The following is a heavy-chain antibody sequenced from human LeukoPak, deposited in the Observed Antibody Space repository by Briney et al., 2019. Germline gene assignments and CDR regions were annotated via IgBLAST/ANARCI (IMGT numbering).Heavy chain of an antibody. J-gene: IGHJ4*02. CDR2: ISGSGGRT. V-gene: IGHV3-23*01. CDR3: AKGFSVVVVPAAMSY. D-gene: IGHD2-2*01. Sequence: GGSLRLSCAASGFTFSNYAMTWVRQAPGKGLEGVSGISGSGGRTYYADSVKGRFTISRDNSKNTLYLQMNSLRAEDTAVYYCAKGFSVVVVPAAMSYWGQGTLVTVSS. CDR1: GFTFSNYA.